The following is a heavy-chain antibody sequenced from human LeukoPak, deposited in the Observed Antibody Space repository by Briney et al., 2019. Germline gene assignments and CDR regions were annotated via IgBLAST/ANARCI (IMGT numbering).Heavy chain of an antibody. J-gene: IGHJ5*02. V-gene: IGHV5-51*01. CDR1: GYSFTSYW. Sequence: GEPLKISCKGSGYSFTSYWIGWVRQMPGKGLEGMGIIYPGVFDTRYSPSFQGQVTISADKSISTAYLQWSSLKASDTAMYYCARHFLPYYYGSGSNWFDPWGQGTLVTVSS. D-gene: IGHD3-10*01. CDR2: IYPGVFDT. CDR3: ARHFLPYYYGSGSNWFDP.